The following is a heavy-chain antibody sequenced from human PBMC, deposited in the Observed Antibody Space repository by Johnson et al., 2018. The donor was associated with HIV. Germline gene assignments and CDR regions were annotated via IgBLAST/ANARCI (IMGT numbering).Heavy chain of an antibody. V-gene: IGHV3-13*01. D-gene: IGHD1-26*01. J-gene: IGHJ3*01. CDR3: ARGSGSYDLVKGAFDF. CDR2: IGSDGDT. CDR1: GFTFSKFD. Sequence: VQLVESGGGLVQPGGSLRLSCAASGFTFSKFDMYWVRQASGKGLEWVSTIGSDGDTYYTDSVKGRFTISRENARNSFYLQMNILKAGDTAVYYCARGSGSYDLVKGAFDFLGQGTIVTVSS.